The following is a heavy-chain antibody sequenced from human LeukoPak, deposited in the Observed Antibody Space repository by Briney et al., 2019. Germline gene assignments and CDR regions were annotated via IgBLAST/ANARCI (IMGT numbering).Heavy chain of an antibody. J-gene: IGHJ4*02. D-gene: IGHD1-14*01. V-gene: IGHV3-74*01. CDR2: INPGGSST. CDR3: TRSNQADDY. Sequence: GGSLRLSCAASGFTFSSYWMHWVRQVPGKGLVWVSRINPGGSSTAYADSVKGRFTISRDNAENTLYLQMDSLRAEDTAVYYCTRSNQADDYWGQGTLVTVSS. CDR1: GFTFSSYW.